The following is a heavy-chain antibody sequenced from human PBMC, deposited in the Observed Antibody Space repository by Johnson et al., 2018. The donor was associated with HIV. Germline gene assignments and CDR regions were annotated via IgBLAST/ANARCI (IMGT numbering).Heavy chain of an antibody. D-gene: IGHD5-24*01. Sequence: QVQLVESGGGVVQPGRSLRLSCAASGFTFSSYAMHWVRQAPGKGLEWVAVISYDGSNKYYSDSVKGRFTISRDNSKNTLYLQMNSLRGEDTAVYYCSRAVADGCFSYDSFDIWGQGTMVTVSS. J-gene: IGHJ3*02. V-gene: IGHV3-30-3*01. CDR1: GFTFSSYA. CDR2: ISYDGSNK. CDR3: SRAVADGCFSYDSFDI.